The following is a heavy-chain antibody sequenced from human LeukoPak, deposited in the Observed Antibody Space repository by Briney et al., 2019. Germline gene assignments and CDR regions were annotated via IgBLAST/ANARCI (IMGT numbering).Heavy chain of an antibody. J-gene: IGHJ6*03. CDR1: GGSISSSSYY. CDR2: IYYSGST. Sequence: SETLSLTCTVSGGSISSSSYYWGWIRQPPGKGLEWIGSIYYSGSTYYNPSLKSRVTISVDTSKNRFSLKLSSVTAADTAVYYCARDKYYYYYYMDVWGKGTTVTVSS. CDR3: ARDKYYYYYYMDV. V-gene: IGHV4-39*07.